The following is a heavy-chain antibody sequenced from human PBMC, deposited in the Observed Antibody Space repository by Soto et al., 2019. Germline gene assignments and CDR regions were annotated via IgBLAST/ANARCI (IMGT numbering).Heavy chain of an antibody. J-gene: IGHJ4*02. CDR1: GFTFSSYS. V-gene: IGHV3-23*01. D-gene: IGHD3-10*01. CDR2: VGGGGDNT. CDR3: ANRDSGSGRSPPLINY. Sequence: EVQLLESGGGLVQPGGSLRLSCAASGFTFSSYSMNCVRQAPGTGLEWVASVGGGGDNTFYADSVKGRFTISRDDSQNTLYLQMNSLRAEDTAVYFCANRDSGSGRSPPLINYWVQGTLVIVSS.